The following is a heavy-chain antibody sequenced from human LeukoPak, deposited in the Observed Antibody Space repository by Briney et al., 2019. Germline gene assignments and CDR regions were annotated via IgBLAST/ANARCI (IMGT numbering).Heavy chain of an antibody. CDR2: IYYSGST. D-gene: IGHD3-3*01. CDR1: GGSISSSSYY. V-gene: IGHV4-39*01. Sequence: PSETLSLTCTVSGGSISSSSYYWGWIRQPPGKGLEWIGSIYYSGSTYYDPSLKSRVTISVDTSKNQFPLKLSSVTAADTAVYYCARQEETYYDFWSGYPTEYNWFDPWGQGTLVTVSS. J-gene: IGHJ5*02. CDR3: ARQEETYYDFWSGYPTEYNWFDP.